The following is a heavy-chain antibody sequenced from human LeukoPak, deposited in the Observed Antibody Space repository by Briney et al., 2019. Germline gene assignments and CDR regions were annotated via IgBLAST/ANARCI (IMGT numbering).Heavy chain of an antibody. CDR2: ISSSGNTI. V-gene: IGHV3-11*01. Sequence: GGSLRLSCTASGFTSSDYYMNWIRQAPGKGLEWISCISSSGNTIYSADSVKGRFTISRDNAKNSLYLQMNSLRAEDTAVYYCAKGQDSDYWGQGTLVTVPS. CDR1: GFTSSDYY. D-gene: IGHD2-15*01. CDR3: AKGQDSDY. J-gene: IGHJ4*02.